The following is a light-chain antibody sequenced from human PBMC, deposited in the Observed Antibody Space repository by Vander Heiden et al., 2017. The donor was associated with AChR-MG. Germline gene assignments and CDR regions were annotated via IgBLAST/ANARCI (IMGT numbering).Light chain of an antibody. CDR1: QGIRND. V-gene: IGKV1-17*01. Sequence: DIQMTQSPSSLSASVGDRVTITCRASQGIRNDLGWDQQKPGKAPKRLIYASSSLQSGVQSRFSGSGSGTEFTLTSRRLQTEDFETYYFLQHTNYPFGQRTKVEIK. CDR2: ASS. CDR3: LQHTNYP. J-gene: IGKJ1*01.